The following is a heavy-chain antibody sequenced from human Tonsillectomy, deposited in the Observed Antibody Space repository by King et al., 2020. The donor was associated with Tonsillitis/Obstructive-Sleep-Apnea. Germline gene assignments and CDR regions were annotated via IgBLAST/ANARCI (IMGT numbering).Heavy chain of an antibody. Sequence: VQLVESGGGVVQPGRSLRLSCAASGFTFSSYGMHWVRQPPGRGLEWVAVIWFDGSNKYYADSVKGRYTITRDNSKNTLYLQMNSLRAGDTAVYYCARGAKGAFSHIDYWGQAPLVTVSP. CDR2: IWFDGSNK. J-gene: IGHJ4*02. D-gene: IGHD4/OR15-4a*01. CDR1: GFTFSSYG. V-gene: IGHV3-33*01. CDR3: ARGAKGAFSHIDY.